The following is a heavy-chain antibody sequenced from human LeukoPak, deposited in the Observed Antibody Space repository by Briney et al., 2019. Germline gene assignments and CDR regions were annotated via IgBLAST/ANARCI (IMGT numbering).Heavy chain of an antibody. CDR3: ARGYGSPDY. Sequence: PSETLSLTCTVSGGSISSYYWSWIRQPPGKGLEWIGYIYYSGSTNYNPSLKSRVTISVDTSKNQFSLNLSSMTAADTAIYYCARGYGSPDYWGQGTLVTVSS. CDR1: GGSISSYY. J-gene: IGHJ4*02. D-gene: IGHD1-26*01. V-gene: IGHV4-59*01. CDR2: IYYSGST.